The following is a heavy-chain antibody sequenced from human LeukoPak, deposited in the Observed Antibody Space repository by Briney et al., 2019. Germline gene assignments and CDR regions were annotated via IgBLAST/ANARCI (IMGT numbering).Heavy chain of an antibody. CDR2: IYYSGST. V-gene: IGHV4-30-4*01. J-gene: IGHJ4*02. CDR1: CGSISSGDYY. Sequence: SQTLSLTCTVSCGSISSGDYYWSWIRQPPGKGLEWIGYIYYSGSTYYNPSLKSRVTISVDTSKNQFSLKLSSVTAADTAVYYCASGSVDFCSSTSCPVYYFDYWGQGTLVTVSS. D-gene: IGHD2-2*01. CDR3: ASGSVDFCSSTSCPVYYFDY.